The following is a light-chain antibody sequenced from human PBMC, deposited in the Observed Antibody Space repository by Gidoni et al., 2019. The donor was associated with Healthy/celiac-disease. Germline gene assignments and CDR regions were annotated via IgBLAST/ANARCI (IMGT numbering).Light chain of an antibody. J-gene: IGKJ4*01. V-gene: IGKV1-39*01. CDR3: QQSYSTPLT. Sequence: DIQMTQSPSSLSASVGDRVTITCRASQSISSYFNWYQQKPGKAPKLLIYAASSLQSGVPSRFSGRGSGTDFTLTISSLQPEDFATYYCQQSYSTPLTVGGXTKVEIK. CDR2: AAS. CDR1: QSISSY.